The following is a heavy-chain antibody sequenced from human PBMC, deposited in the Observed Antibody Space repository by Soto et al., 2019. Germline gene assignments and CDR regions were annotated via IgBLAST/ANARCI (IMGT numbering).Heavy chain of an antibody. CDR1: GGSFSGYY. D-gene: IGHD6-19*01. Sequence: PSETLSLTCAVYGGSFSGYYWSWIRQPPGKGLEWIGEINHSGSTNYNPSLKSRVTISVDTSKNQFSLKLSSVTAADTAVYYCARGKIAVAGKGYNWFDPWGQGTLVTVSS. J-gene: IGHJ5*02. CDR2: INHSGST. V-gene: IGHV4-34*01. CDR3: ARGKIAVAGKGYNWFDP.